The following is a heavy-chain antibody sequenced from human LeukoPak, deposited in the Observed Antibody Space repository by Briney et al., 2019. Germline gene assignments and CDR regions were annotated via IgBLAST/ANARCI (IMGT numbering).Heavy chain of an antibody. J-gene: IGHJ4*02. CDR2: INPRDSDT. Sequence: GESLKIFCEGSGYDFVTYWIAWVRQMPGKGLEWMAMINPRDSDTRYSPSFQGQVTISVDKSVSTTFLQWNSLRASDTAMYYCARERWGNLDYWGQGALVTVSS. V-gene: IGHV5-51*01. CDR1: GYDFVTYW. CDR3: ARERWGNLDY. D-gene: IGHD4-23*01.